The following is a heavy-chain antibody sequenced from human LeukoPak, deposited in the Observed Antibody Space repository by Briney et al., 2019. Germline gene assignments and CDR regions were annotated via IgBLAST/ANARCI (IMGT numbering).Heavy chain of an antibody. CDR3: ARWDYDYVWGSYREGAFDI. D-gene: IGHD3-16*02. J-gene: IGHJ3*02. V-gene: IGHV3-74*01. CDR1: GFTFSSHW. Sequence: GGSRRLSCAASGFTFSSHWMHWVRQAPGKGLVWVSRINSDGSSTSYADSVKGRFTISRDNAKNTLYLQMNSLRAEDTAVYYCARWDYDYVWGSYREGAFDIWGQGTMVTVSS. CDR2: INSDGSST.